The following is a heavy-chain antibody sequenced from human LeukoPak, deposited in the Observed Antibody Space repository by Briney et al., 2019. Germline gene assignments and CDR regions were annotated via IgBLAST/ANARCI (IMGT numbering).Heavy chain of an antibody. CDR2: ISSSSSNI. D-gene: IGHD4-17*01. J-gene: IGHJ4*02. V-gene: IGHV3-48*01. CDR3: ARDSFGDYPGY. Sequence: GGPLRLSCAASGFTFSSYSMNWVRQAPGKGLEWVSYISSSSSNIYYADSVKGRFTISRDNAKNSLYLQMNSLRAEDTAVYYCARDSFGDYPGYWGQGTLVTVSS. CDR1: GFTFSSYS.